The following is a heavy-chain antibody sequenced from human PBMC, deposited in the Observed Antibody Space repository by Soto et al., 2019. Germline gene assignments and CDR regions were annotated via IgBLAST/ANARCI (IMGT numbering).Heavy chain of an antibody. CDR2: ISSSGSTI. D-gene: IGHD6-13*01. CDR1: GFTFSDYY. J-gene: IGHJ4*02. Sequence: GGSLRLSCAASGFTFSDYYMSWIRQAPGKGLEWVSYISSSGSTIYYAASVKGRFTISRDNSKNTLYLQMNSLRAEDTAVYYCARPIAAAAPVFDYWGQGTLVTVSS. CDR3: ARPIAAAAPVFDY. V-gene: IGHV3-11*04.